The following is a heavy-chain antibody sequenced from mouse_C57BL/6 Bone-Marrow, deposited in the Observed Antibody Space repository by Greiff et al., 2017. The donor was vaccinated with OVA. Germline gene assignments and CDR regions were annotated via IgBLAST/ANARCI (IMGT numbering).Heavy chain of an antibody. V-gene: IGHV7-1*01. CDR3: ARDAGSSSPLSMDY. D-gene: IGHD1-1*01. J-gene: IGHJ4*01. CDR1: GFTFSDFY. Sequence: EVMLVESGGGLVQSGRSLRLSCATSGFTFSDFYMEWVRQAPGKGLEWIAASRNKANDYTTEYSASVKGRFIVSRDTSQSILYLQMNALRAEDTAIYYCARDAGSSSPLSMDYWGQGTSVTVSS. CDR2: SRNKANDYTT.